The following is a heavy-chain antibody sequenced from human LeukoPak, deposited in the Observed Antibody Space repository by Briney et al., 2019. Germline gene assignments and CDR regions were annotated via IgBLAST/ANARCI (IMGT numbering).Heavy chain of an antibody. Sequence: TSETPSLTCTVSGGSISSGTYYWSWIRQHPGKGLEWIGCIHYSGSTYYNPSLKSRVIISVDTSRSHFSLRLSSVTAADTAVYYCARARRDGYNYVDYWGQGTLVTVSS. V-gene: IGHV4-31*03. CDR3: ARARRDGYNYVDY. CDR2: IHYSGST. J-gene: IGHJ4*02. D-gene: IGHD5-24*01. CDR1: GGSISSGTYY.